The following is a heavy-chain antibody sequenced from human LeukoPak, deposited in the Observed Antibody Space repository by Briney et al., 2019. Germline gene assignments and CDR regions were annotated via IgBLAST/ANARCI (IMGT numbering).Heavy chain of an antibody. D-gene: IGHD4-17*01. CDR3: ARIPREDYGDHRNHY. CDR1: GFTFNRYA. V-gene: IGHV3-23*01. J-gene: IGHJ4*02. Sequence: PGGSLRLSCAASGFTFNRYAMSWVRQAPGKGLEWVSDISASGGSTYYADSVKGRFTISRDNAKNSLYLQMNSLRAEDTAVYYCARIPREDYGDHRNHYWGQGTLVTVSS. CDR2: ISASGGST.